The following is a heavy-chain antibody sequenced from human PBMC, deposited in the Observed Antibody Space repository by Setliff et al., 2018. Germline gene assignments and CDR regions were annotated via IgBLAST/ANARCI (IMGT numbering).Heavy chain of an antibody. CDR2: ISAYNGDT. J-gene: IGHJ4*02. CDR3: ARVEGPVDY. V-gene: IGHV1-18*01. CDR1: GYILSSYG. Sequence: GASVKVSCKGSGYILSSYGINWVRQAPGQGLEWMGWISAYNGDTNYAQKLQGRVTMTTDTSTSTAYMELRSLRSDDTAVYYCARVEGPVDYWGQGTLVTVSS.